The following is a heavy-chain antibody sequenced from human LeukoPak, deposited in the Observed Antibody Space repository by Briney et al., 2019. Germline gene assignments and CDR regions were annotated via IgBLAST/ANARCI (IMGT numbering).Heavy chain of an antibody. CDR1: GFTFSNYG. Sequence: GGSLRLSCAASGFTFSNYGMHWVRQAPGKGLEWVSFIQSDGSIKTYSDSVQGRFTISRDNSRNTVFLQMNSLSAEDTAVYYCARMGLRFRDDSSGWYRGYYFDYWGQGTLVTVSS. CDR3: ARMGLRFRDDSSGWYRGYYFDY. CDR2: IQSDGSIK. J-gene: IGHJ4*02. D-gene: IGHD6-19*01. V-gene: IGHV3-30*19.